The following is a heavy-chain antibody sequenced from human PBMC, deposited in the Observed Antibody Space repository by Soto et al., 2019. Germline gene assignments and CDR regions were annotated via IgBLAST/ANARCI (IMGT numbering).Heavy chain of an antibody. V-gene: IGHV1-46*01. CDR2: INPSGGST. J-gene: IGHJ4*02. CDR3: AREYGNYDSSGYYAY. CDR1: GYSFTSYF. Sequence: GASVKVSCKTSGYSFTSYFIHWVRQAPGQRLEWMGIINPSGGSTNYAQKLQGRVSMTRDRSTSTVHMELSSLRSDDTAMYYCAREYGNYDSSGYYAYWGRGTLVTVSS. D-gene: IGHD3-22*01.